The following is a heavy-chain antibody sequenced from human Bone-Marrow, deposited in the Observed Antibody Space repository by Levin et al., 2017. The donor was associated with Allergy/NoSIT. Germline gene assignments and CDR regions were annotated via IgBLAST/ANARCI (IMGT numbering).Heavy chain of an antibody. D-gene: IGHD1-26*01. CDR2: INWNGGSV. Sequence: GGSLRLSCEASGFIFEDYGMHWVRQAPGKGLEWVSGINWNGGSVGYGDSVRGRFTISRDNAKNSLFLQMNSLRPEDTALYYCAKELSGVGTTLIRGSPLTDWGQGTLVTVSS. CDR1: GFIFEDYG. J-gene: IGHJ4*02. V-gene: IGHV3-9*01. CDR3: AKELSGVGTTLIRGSPLTD.